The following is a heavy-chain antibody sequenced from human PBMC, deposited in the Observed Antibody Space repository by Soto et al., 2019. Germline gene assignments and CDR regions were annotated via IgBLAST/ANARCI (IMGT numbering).Heavy chain of an antibody. D-gene: IGHD4-17*01. CDR3: ARTTAVPNTLRSRYFFDY. V-gene: IGHV4-61*08. CDR2: VYYSGTT. Sequence: PSETLSLTCSVSGGSVSNKAYYWSWIRQPPGKRLEWIGYVYYSGTTNYNPSLKSRVTISVDLSKNQFSLRLSSVTTADTALYYCARTTAVPNTLRSRYFFDYWGQETLVTVYS. CDR1: GGSVSNKAYY. J-gene: IGHJ4*02.